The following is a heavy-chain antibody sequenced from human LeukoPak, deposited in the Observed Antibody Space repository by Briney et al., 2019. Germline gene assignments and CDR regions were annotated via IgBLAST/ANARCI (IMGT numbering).Heavy chain of an antibody. Sequence: SQTLSLTCAVPGGSISSGGYSWRWIRQPPGKGLEWIGYIYHSGSTYYNPSLKSRVTISVDRSKNQFSLKLSSVTAADTAVYYCARSYNWNDVGAFDIWGQGTMVTASS. D-gene: IGHD1-20*01. CDR2: IYHSGST. CDR3: ARSYNWNDVGAFDI. CDR1: GGSISSGGYS. J-gene: IGHJ3*02. V-gene: IGHV4-30-2*01.